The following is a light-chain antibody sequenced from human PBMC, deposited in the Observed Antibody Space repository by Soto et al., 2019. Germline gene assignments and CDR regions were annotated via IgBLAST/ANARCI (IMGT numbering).Light chain of an antibody. J-gene: IGKJ1*01. CDR2: DAS. CDR3: QQRSNWPRT. CDR1: QSVSSY. Sequence: EIVLTQSPATLSLSPGERATLSCRASQSVSSYLAWYQQKPGQAPRLLIYDASNMATGIPARFSGSASGTDFSLTISSLEPEDFAVYYCQQRSNWPRTFGQGTKVEIK. V-gene: IGKV3-11*01.